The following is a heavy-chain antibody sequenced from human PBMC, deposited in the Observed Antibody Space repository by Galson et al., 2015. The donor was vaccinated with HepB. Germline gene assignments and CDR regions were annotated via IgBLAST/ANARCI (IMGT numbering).Heavy chain of an antibody. CDR2: IQYNGFTK. Sequence: SLRLSCAASEFTFSNYGMHWVRQAPGKGLEWVAYIQYNGFTKYYGDSVTGRFTISRDNSKNTLYLQMNSLRPEDTALYHCARNTPASGYHGLHYGGQGTLVTVSS. CDR3: ARNTPASGYHGLHY. J-gene: IGHJ4*02. CDR1: EFTFSNYG. D-gene: IGHD6-25*01. V-gene: IGHV3-30*02.